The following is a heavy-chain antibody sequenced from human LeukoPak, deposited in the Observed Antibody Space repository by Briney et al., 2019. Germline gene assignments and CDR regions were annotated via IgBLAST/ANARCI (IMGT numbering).Heavy chain of an antibody. J-gene: IGHJ4*02. CDR2: INGSGDTT. V-gene: IGHV3-23*01. CDR3: AKDLGYNSNWYYFDY. CDR1: GFTISSYE. Sequence: PGGSLRLSCAASGFTISSYEMNWVRQAPGKGLEWVSYINGSGDTTYYADSVKGRFTISRDNSKNTLYLQMHSLRAEDAAVYYCAKDLGYNSNWYYFDYWGQGTLVTVSS. D-gene: IGHD6-13*01.